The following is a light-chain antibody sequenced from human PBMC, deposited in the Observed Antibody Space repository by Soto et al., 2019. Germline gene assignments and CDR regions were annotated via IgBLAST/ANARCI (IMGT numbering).Light chain of an antibody. CDR2: GAS. CDR3: QQYHYWPIT. CDR1: QNINSA. Sequence: EIVMTQSPDTLSVSPGERATLSCRASQNINSALAWYQQKPGQAPRLLVYGASTRATGLPARFSGSGSGTEFTLTIGSLQYEEFAVYYCQQYHYWPITFGGGTTVEIK. J-gene: IGKJ4*01. V-gene: IGKV3-15*01.